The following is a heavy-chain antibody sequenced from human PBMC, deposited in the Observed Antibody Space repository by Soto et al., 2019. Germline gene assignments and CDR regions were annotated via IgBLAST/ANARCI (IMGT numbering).Heavy chain of an antibody. J-gene: IGHJ4*02. Sequence: QVQLVQSGAEVKKPGSSVNVSCKASGGIFSTYAISWLRQAPGQGLEWRGGIITLFGPPNYAQRFQGRVTITADESTRTAYMELSRMRSEDKAVYYCARHRDDYCSGNYYNRMDFWGQGTLVTVSS. CDR3: ARHRDDYCSGNYYNRMDF. V-gene: IGHV1-69*01. CDR1: GGIFSTYA. CDR2: IITLFGPP. D-gene: IGHD3-10*01.